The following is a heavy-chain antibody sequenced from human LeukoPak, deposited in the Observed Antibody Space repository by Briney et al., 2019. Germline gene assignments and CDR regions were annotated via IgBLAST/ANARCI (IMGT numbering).Heavy chain of an antibody. CDR3: VRDGPATDNEFDY. J-gene: IGHJ4*02. Sequence: GRSLRLSCEASGFTFSSYGMHWVRQAPDKGLQWVALILNDGSNQYYADSVKGRFTISRDNSRNTLYLQMNSLRAEDTAVYYCVRDGPATDNEFDYWGQGTRVTLSS. CDR1: GFTFSSYG. D-gene: IGHD1-1*01. CDR2: ILNDGSNQ. V-gene: IGHV3-33*01.